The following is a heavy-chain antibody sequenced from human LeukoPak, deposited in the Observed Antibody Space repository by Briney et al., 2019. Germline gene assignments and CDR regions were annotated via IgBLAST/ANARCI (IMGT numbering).Heavy chain of an antibody. CDR1: GFSFSTYS. D-gene: IGHD3-16*01. CDR3: VCLGLGGLSLD. V-gene: IGHV3-21*01. Sequence: GGSLRLSCAASGFSFSTYSMNWVRQAPGKGLEWVSSISSSSTYIYYADSVKGRFTISRDNAKNSLYLQMNSLRVEDTAVYYCVCLGLGGLSLDWGQGTLVTVSS. J-gene: IGHJ4*02. CDR2: ISSSSTYI.